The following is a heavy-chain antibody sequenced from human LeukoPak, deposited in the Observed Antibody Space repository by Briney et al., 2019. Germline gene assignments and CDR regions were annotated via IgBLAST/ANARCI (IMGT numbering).Heavy chain of an antibody. V-gene: IGHV1-8*01. CDR2: MNPNSGNT. CDR3: VISYYYDSSGYYYDYNY. J-gene: IGHJ4*02. D-gene: IGHD3-22*01. CDR1: GYTFTSYD. Sequence: ASVKVSCKASGYTFTSYDINWVRQATGQGLEWMGWMNPNSGNTGYAQKFQGRVTMTRNTSISTAYMELSSLRSEDTAAYYCVISYYYDSSGYYYDYNYWGQGTLVTVSS.